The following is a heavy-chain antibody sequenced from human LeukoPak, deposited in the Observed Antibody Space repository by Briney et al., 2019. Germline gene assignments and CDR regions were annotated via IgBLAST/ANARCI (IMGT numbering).Heavy chain of an antibody. D-gene: IGHD3-22*01. CDR3: ARGSVVVITEGYFDY. CDR1: GFTFSSYS. Sequence: GGSLRLSFAASGFTFSSYSMNWVRQAPGKGLEWVSYISSSSSTIYYADSVKGRFTISRDNAKNSLYLQMNSLRAEDTAVYYCARGSVVVITEGYFDYWGQGTLVTVSS. V-gene: IGHV3-48*01. CDR2: ISSSSSTI. J-gene: IGHJ4*02.